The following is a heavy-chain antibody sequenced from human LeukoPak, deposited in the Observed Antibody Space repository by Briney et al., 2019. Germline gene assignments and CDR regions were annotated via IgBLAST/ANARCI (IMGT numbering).Heavy chain of an antibody. CDR3: AKDPTDSSGYYSSYDY. Sequence: GGSLRLSCAASGFTFSSYGMSWVRQAPGKGLEWVSAISGSGGSTYYADSVKGRFTISRDNSKNTLYLQMNSLRAEDTAVYYCAKDPTDSSGYYSSYDYWGQGALVTVSS. D-gene: IGHD3-22*01. CDR2: ISGSGGST. CDR1: GFTFSSYG. J-gene: IGHJ4*02. V-gene: IGHV3-23*01.